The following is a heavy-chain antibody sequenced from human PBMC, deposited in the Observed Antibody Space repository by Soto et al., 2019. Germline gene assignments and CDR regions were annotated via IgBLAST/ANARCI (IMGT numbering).Heavy chain of an antibody. CDR3: ARGIDY. V-gene: IGHV4-31*03. CDR1: GGSISSGGYH. D-gene: IGHD3-10*01. Sequence: QVQLQESGPGLVKPSQTLSLTCTVSGGSISSGGYHWSWIRQHPGRGLEWIGYIYYSGSTYYHPSLTSRVTISVATYKNQFSLKLSSVTAADTAVYYCARGIDYWGQRTLVTVSS. CDR2: IYYSGST. J-gene: IGHJ4*02.